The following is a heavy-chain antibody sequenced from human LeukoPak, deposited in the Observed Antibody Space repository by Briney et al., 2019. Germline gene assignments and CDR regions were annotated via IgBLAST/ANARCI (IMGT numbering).Heavy chain of an antibody. Sequence: GGSLRLSCAASGFIFSSYAMSWVRQAPGKGLEWVSAISGSGGSTYYADSVKGRFTISRDNSKNTLYLQMNSLRAEDTAVYYCGKEGIAAPLYYFDYWGQGNLVTVSS. CDR1: GFIFSSYA. J-gene: IGHJ4*02. CDR2: ISGSGGST. CDR3: GKEGIAAPLYYFDY. V-gene: IGHV3-23*01. D-gene: IGHD6-13*01.